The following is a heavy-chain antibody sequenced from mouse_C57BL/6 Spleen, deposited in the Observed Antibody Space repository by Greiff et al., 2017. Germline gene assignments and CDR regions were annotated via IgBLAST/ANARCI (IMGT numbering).Heavy chain of an antibody. V-gene: IGHV1-82*01. CDR3: ARSDWEGYAMDY. Sequence: VKLVESGPELVKPGASVKISCKASGYAFSSSWMNWVKQRPGKGLEWIGRIYPGDGDTNYNGKFKGKATLTADKSSSTAYMQLSSLTSEDSAVYCCARSDWEGYAMDYWGQGTSVTVSS. CDR2: IYPGDGDT. CDR1: GYAFSSSW. D-gene: IGHD4-1*01. J-gene: IGHJ4*01.